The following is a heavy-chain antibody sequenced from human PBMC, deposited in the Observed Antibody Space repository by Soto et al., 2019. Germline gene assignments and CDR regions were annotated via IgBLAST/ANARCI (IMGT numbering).Heavy chain of an antibody. Sequence: QLQLQESGSGLVKPSQTLSLTCAVSGGSISSGGYSWSWIRQPPGKGLEWIGYIYHSRSTYYNPSLKSRVTISVDRSKNQFSLKLRSVTAADTAVYYCARAGGLGAVAVDYWGQGTLVTVSS. J-gene: IGHJ4*02. CDR2: IYHSRST. D-gene: IGHD6-19*01. CDR1: GGSISSGGYS. V-gene: IGHV4-30-2*01. CDR3: ARAGGLGAVAVDY.